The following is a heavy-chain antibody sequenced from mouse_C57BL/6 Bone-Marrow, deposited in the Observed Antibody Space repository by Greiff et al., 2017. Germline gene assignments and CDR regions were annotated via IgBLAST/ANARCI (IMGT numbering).Heavy chain of an antibody. J-gene: IGHJ4*01. V-gene: IGHV3-6*01. CDR3: ARENLSYAMDY. CDR1: GYSITSGYY. CDR2: ISYDGSN. Sequence: EVKLMESGPGLVKPSQSLSLTCSVTGYSITSGYYWNWIRQFPGNKLEWMGYISYDGSNNYNPSLKNRISITRDTSKNQFFLKLNSVTTEDTATYYCARENLSYAMDYWGQGTSVTVSS.